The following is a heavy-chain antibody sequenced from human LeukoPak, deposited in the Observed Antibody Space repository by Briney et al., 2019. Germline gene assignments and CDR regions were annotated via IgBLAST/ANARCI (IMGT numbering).Heavy chain of an antibody. CDR1: GDSVSSNSAA. CDR2: TYYRFKWYN. CDR3: ARSEGCSSTSCRNYYYYYGMDV. Sequence: SQTLSLTCAISGDSVSSNSAAWNWIRQSPSRGLEWLGRTYYRFKWYNDYAVSVKSRITINPDTSKNQFSLQLNSVTPEDTAVYYCARSEGCSSTSCRNYYYYYGMDVWGQGTTVTVSS. V-gene: IGHV6-1*01. D-gene: IGHD2-2*01. J-gene: IGHJ6*02.